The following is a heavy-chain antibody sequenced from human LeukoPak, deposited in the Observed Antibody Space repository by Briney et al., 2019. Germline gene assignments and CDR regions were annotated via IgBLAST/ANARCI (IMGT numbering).Heavy chain of an antibody. CDR3: ATLDYYMDV. J-gene: IGHJ6*02. Sequence: GGSLRLSCAASGFTFSDYYMSWVRQAPGKGLVWVSRINGDGRSTSYADAVKGRFTISRDNAKNTLYLQMNSLRAEDTAVYYCATLDYYMDVWGQGTTVTVSS. CDR1: GFTFSDYY. V-gene: IGHV3-74*01. CDR2: INGDGRST.